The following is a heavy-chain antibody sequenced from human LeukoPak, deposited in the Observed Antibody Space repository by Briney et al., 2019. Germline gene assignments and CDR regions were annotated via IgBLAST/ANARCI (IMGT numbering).Heavy chain of an antibody. CDR1: GFTFSSYG. V-gene: IGHV3-33*08. D-gene: IGHD5-12*01. J-gene: IGHJ6*03. Sequence: GRSLRLSCAASGFTFSSYGMHWVRQAPGKGLEWVSVMYIGGSTNYADSVKGRFTISRDEAKNTLDLQMNSLRAEDTAVYYCARWPDYYYMDVWGKGTTV. CDR2: MYIGGST. CDR3: ARWPDYYYMDV.